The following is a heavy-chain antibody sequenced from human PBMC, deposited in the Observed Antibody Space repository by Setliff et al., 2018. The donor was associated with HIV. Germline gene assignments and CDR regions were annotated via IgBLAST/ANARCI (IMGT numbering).Heavy chain of an antibody. CDR1: GGSFSVYY. Sequence: SETLSLTCAVYGGSFSVYYWSWIRQPPGKGLEWIGEINHSGSTNYNPSLKSRVTISVDTSKNQFSLKLSSVTAADTAVYYCARGAPMIFGVVIPFSFYYYMDVWGKGTTVTVSS. D-gene: IGHD3-3*01. CDR2: INHSGST. CDR3: ARGAPMIFGVVIPFSFYYYMDV. J-gene: IGHJ6*03. V-gene: IGHV4-34*01.